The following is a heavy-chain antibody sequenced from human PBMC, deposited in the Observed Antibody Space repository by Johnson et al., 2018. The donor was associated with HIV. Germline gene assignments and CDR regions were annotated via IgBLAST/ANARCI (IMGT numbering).Heavy chain of an antibody. Sequence: QVQLVESGGDLVKPGGSLRLSCAASGFTFSDYYMTWIRQAPGKGLEWVSYITSSGSTKYYAVSVKGRFTISRDNSKNTLYLQMNSLRAEDTAGYYCARACSAAHCYSAQAFDIWGQGTMVTVSS. D-gene: IGHD2-15*01. V-gene: IGHV3-11*04. CDR1: GFTFSDYY. J-gene: IGHJ3*02. CDR3: ARACSAAHCYSAQAFDI. CDR2: ITSSGSTK.